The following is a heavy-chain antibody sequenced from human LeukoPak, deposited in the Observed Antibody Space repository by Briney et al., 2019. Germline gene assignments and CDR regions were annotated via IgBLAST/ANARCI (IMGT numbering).Heavy chain of an antibody. J-gene: IGHJ4*02. V-gene: IGHV3-21*01. CDR2: ISSSSSYI. D-gene: IGHD1-26*01. CDR1: GFTFSSYS. CDR3: ARDNWELLQYYFDY. Sequence: PGGSLRLSCAASGFTFSSYSMNWVRQAPGKGLEWVSSISSSSSYIYYADSVKGRFTISRDNAKNSLYLQMNSLRAEDTAVYYCARDNWELLQYYFDYRGQGTLVTVSS.